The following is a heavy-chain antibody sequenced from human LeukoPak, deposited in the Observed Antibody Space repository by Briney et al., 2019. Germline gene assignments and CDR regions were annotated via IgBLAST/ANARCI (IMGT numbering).Heavy chain of an antibody. J-gene: IGHJ4*02. CDR1: GGSFSGYY. Sequence: SETLSLTCAVYGGSFSGYYWSWIRQPPGKGLEWIEEINHSGSTNYNPSLKSRVTISVDTSKNQFSLKLSSVTAADTAVYYCARGLARLKVPYGSVLWRYWGQGTLVTVSS. CDR3: ARGLARLKVPYGSVLWRY. CDR2: INHSGST. V-gene: IGHV4-34*01. D-gene: IGHD3-10*01.